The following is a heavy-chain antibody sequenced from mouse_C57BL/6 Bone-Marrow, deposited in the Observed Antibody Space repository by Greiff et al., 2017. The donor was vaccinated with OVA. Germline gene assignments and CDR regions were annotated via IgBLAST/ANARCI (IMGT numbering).Heavy chain of an antibody. V-gene: IGHV3-6*01. CDR3: ARDYYVPPHYAMDY. Sequence: EVQLVESGPGLVKPSQSLSLTCSVTGYSITSGYYWNWIRQFPGNKLEWMGYISYDGSNNYNPSLKNRISITRDTSKNQFFLKLNSVTTEDTATYYCARDYYVPPHYAMDYWGQGTSVTVSS. CDR1: GYSITSGYY. J-gene: IGHJ4*01. CDR2: ISYDGSN. D-gene: IGHD1-1*01.